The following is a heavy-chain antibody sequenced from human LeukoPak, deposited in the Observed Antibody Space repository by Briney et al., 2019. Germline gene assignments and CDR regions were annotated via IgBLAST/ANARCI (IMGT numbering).Heavy chain of an antibody. D-gene: IGHD1-7*01. V-gene: IGHV3-30*02. CDR3: ARDGTPMARTKGMDV. Sequence: GGSLRLSCAASGFTFSSYGMHWVRQAPGKGLEWVAFIRYDGSNKYYADSVKGRFTISRDNAKNSLYLQMNSLRAEDTAVYYCARDGTPMARTKGMDVWGQGTTVTVSS. CDR1: GFTFSSYG. J-gene: IGHJ6*02. CDR2: IRYDGSNK.